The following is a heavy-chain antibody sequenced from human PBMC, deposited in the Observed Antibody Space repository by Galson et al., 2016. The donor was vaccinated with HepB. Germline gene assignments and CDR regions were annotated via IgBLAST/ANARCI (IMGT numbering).Heavy chain of an antibody. Sequence: SLRLSCAASGFTFSNAWMNWVRQAPGKGLEWVGRIKSKAYGGTTDYAAPVKGRFTMSRDDSKNTLYVQMNSLKTDDTGVYYCTYETRTAVMGYGMDVWGQGTTVTFSS. CDR2: IKSKAYGGTT. CDR1: GFTFSNAW. J-gene: IGHJ6*02. D-gene: IGHD2-2*01. V-gene: IGHV3-15*01. CDR3: TYETRTAVMGYGMDV.